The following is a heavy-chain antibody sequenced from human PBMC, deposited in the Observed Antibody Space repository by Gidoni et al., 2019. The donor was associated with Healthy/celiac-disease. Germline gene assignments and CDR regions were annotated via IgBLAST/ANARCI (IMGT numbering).Heavy chain of an antibody. CDR1: GGSISRGSYY. CDR2: IYTSGST. CDR3: ARDQRFRLDY. J-gene: IGHJ4*02. V-gene: IGHV4-61*02. D-gene: IGHD3-10*01. Sequence: QVQLQESGPGLVKPSQTLSLTCPVSGGSISRGSYYWSWIRQPAGKGLEWIGRIYTSGSTNYNPSLKSRVTISVDTSKNQFSLKLSSVTAADTAVYYCARDQRFRLDYWGQGTLVTVSS.